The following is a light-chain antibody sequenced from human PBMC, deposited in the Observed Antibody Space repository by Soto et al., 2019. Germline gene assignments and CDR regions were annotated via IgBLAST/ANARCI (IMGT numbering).Light chain of an antibody. CDR1: QGIRNY. CDR3: LHDYNYPRT. J-gene: IGKJ1*01. Sequence: AIQMPQSPSSLSASVGDRVNITCRASQGIRNYLGWYQQKPGKAPNLLIYGASTLQSGVPSRFSGSGSGTDFTLTINSLQPEDFATYYCLHDYNYPRTFGQGTRVDVK. V-gene: IGKV1-6*01. CDR2: GAS.